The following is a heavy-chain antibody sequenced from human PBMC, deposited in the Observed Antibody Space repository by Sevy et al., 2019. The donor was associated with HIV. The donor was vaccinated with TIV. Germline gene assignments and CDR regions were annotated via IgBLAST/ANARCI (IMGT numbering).Heavy chain of an antibody. D-gene: IGHD3-16*01. Sequence: GGSLRLSCEASGFTFTRFAFHWVRQAPGKGLEWVAVVAKEGTNKVYADSVKGRFTISGDNSKNTLYLQMQSLRADDTAVYVCARDRHSVPHWGSFDSWGQGTLVTVSS. CDR2: VAKEGTNK. J-gene: IGHJ4*02. V-gene: IGHV3-30-3*01. CDR1: GFTFTRFA. CDR3: ARDRHSVPHWGSFDS.